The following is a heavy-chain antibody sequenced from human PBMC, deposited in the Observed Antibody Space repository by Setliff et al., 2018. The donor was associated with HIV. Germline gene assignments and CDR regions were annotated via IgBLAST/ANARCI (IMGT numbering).Heavy chain of an antibody. Sequence: GGSLRLSCAASGFSFSDYSMNWVRQAPGKGPEWVSSISSRGAYIFYAESMKGRFTISRDNTKNSLYLQMNSLRAEDTAVYYCATLTPPDDYGDLGGIDHWGRGTLVTVSS. J-gene: IGHJ4*02. CDR1: GFSFSDYS. CDR3: ATLTPPDDYGDLGGIDH. V-gene: IGHV3-21*01. D-gene: IGHD4-17*01. CDR2: ISSRGAYI.